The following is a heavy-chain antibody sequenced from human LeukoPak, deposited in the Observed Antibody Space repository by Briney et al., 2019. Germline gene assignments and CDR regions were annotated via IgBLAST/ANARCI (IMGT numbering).Heavy chain of an antibody. CDR3: ARGGLTAGFDY. V-gene: IGHV3-7*01. CDR1: GFTLTTSW. Sequence: GGSLGLSCAASGFTLTTSWMTWVRQAPGKGLEWVTNINREGSQIDYMDSVKGRFTISRDSANNALYLQMNSLRAEDTAVYYCARGGLTAGFDYWGQGTLVTVSS. J-gene: IGHJ4*02. CDR2: INREGSQI.